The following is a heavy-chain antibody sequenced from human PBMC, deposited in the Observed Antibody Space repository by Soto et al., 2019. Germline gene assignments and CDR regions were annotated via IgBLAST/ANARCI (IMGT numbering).Heavy chain of an antibody. CDR3: ARDLNTLIPLGFDY. Sequence: ASVKVSCKASGYTFTSYAMHWVRQAPGQRLEWMGWINAGNGNTKYSQKFKGRVTITRDTSASTAYMELSSLRSEDTAVYYCARDLNTLIPLGFDYWGQGTLVTVSS. CDR2: INAGNGNT. D-gene: IGHD2-2*02. CDR1: GYTFTSYA. V-gene: IGHV1-3*01. J-gene: IGHJ4*02.